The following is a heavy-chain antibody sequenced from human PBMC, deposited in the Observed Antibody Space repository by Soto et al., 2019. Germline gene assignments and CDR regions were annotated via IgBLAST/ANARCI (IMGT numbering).Heavy chain of an antibody. CDR1: GYTFTNDW. CDR3: ARVRDTGGYYPKYFDS. V-gene: IGHV5-51*01. D-gene: IGHD3-22*01. Sequence: PGESLKISCNGSGYTFTNDWIGWVRQMPGKGLEWMGIIYDGDSDTIYNPSFQGQVTISDDKSISTAYLQWSSLKASDTAMYYCARVRDTGGYYPKYFDSWGQGTLVTVSS. CDR2: IYDGDSDT. J-gene: IGHJ4*02.